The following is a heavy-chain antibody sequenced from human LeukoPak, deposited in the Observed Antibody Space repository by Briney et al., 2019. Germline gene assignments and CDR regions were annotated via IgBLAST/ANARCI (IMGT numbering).Heavy chain of an antibody. CDR1: GYTFTSYY. D-gene: IGHD4-11*01. V-gene: IGHV1-46*01. CDR3: ARDGLQDDAFDI. J-gene: IGHJ3*02. CDR2: INPSGGST. Sequence: EASVKVSCKASGYTFTSYYMHWVRQAPGQGLEWMGIINPSGGSTSYAQEFQGRVTMTRDTSTSTVYMELSSLRSEDTAVYYCARDGLQDDAFDIWGQGTMVTVSS.